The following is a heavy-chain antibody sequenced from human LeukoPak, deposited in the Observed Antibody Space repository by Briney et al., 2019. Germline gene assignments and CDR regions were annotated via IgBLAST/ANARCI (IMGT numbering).Heavy chain of an antibody. CDR3: AKAPFGVVIRVIYDY. CDR1: GFTFSSYA. CDR2: ISGSGGST. D-gene: IGHD3-3*01. Sequence: GASLRLSCAASGFTFSSYAMSWVRQAPGKGLEWVSAISGSGGSTYYADSVKGRFTISRDNSKNTLYLQMNSLRAEDTAVYYCAKAPFGVVIRVIYDYWGQGTLVTVSS. V-gene: IGHV3-23*01. J-gene: IGHJ4*02.